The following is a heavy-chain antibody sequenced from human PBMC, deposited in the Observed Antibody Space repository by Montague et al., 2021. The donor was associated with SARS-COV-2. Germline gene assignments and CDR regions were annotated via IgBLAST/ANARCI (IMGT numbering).Heavy chain of an antibody. Sequence: SLRLSCAASGFTFSGYTMHWVRQAPGKGLEWVAIISYDGSNAYYADSVKGRFTVSRDNSKRTLYLEMDSPRAEDTAVYYCAREGALVDTPMMAFDYWGQGTLVTVSS. J-gene: IGHJ4*02. D-gene: IGHD5-18*01. CDR2: ISYDGSNA. V-gene: IGHV3-30*04. CDR3: AREGALVDTPMMAFDY. CDR1: GFTFSGYT.